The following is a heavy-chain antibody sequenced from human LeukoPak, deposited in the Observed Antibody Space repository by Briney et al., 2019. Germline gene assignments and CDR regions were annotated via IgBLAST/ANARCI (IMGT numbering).Heavy chain of an antibody. CDR3: ATRKDCSSTSCSYAFDI. D-gene: IGHD2-2*01. Sequence: GASVKVSCKASGYSFTDYYIHWVRQATGQGLEWMGWMNPNSGNTGYAQKFQGRVTITRNTSISTAYMELSSLRSEDTAVYYCATRKDCSSTSCSYAFDIWGQGTMVTVSS. V-gene: IGHV1-8*03. J-gene: IGHJ3*02. CDR1: GYSFTDYY. CDR2: MNPNSGNT.